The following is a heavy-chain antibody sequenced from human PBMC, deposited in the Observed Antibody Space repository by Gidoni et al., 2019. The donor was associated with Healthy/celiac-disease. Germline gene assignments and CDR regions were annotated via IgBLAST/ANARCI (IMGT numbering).Heavy chain of an antibody. J-gene: IGHJ4*02. Sequence: EVQLVESGGGLVQPGGSLRLSCAASGFTFSSYWMHWVRQAPGKGLVWVSRINSDGSSTSYADSVKGRFTISRDNAKNTLYLQMNSLRAEDTAVYYCARRITFGGVIASDYWGQGTLVTVSS. CDR2: INSDGSST. V-gene: IGHV3-74*01. D-gene: IGHD3-16*02. CDR3: ARRITFGGVIASDY. CDR1: GFTFSSYW.